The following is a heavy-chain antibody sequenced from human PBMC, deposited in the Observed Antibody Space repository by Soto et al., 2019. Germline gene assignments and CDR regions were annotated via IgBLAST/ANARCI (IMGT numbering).Heavy chain of an antibody. CDR2: ISGSGDNT. J-gene: IGHJ6*02. Sequence: EVQLLESGGGLVQPGGSLRLSCAASGLTFSTHAISWVRQAPGNGLEWVSTISGSGDNTFYADSVKGRVTISRDNSKNTLYLQINSLRAEDTAVYSCAKVPRSGEDPYYGLDVWGQGTTVTVSS. D-gene: IGHD7-27*01. CDR3: AKVPRSGEDPYYGLDV. V-gene: IGHV3-23*01. CDR1: GLTFSTHA.